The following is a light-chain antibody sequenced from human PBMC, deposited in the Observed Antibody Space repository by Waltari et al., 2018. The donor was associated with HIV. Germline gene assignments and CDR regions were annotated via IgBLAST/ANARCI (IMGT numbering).Light chain of an antibody. CDR2: DTS. CDR3: HHYDNVPPYT. Sequence: DIQMTQSPSSLSASVGDKVTLTCQASHDIRRYLNWYQQKPGKAPKLLIFDTSNLHTGVPSRFSGRVSGTDFTFTISSLQPEDAATYYWHHYDNVPPYTFHQGTKLEI. V-gene: IGKV1-33*01. CDR1: HDIRRY. J-gene: IGKJ2*01.